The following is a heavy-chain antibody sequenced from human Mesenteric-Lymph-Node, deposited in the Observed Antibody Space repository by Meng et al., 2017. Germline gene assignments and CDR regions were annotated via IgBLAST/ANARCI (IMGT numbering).Heavy chain of an antibody. D-gene: IGHD3-10*01. CDR2: IIPIFDVT. V-gene: IGHV1-69*02. Sequence: SVKVSCKASGDTSRSYTFSWIRQAPGQGLEWMGRIIPIFDVTNYAQNFQGRLTLTADKSTTTVYMELSSLRSEDTAVYYCARGAIRGTFDYWGQGTTVTVSS. CDR1: GDTSRSYT. J-gene: IGHJ4*03. CDR3: ARGAIRGTFDY.